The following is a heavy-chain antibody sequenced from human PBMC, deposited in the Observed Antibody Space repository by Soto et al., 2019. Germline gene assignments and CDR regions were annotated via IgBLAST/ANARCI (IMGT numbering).Heavy chain of an antibody. CDR2: INAGNGNT. V-gene: IGHV1-3*05. CDR1: GYTFTSYA. Sequence: QVQLVQSGAEEKKPGASVKVAFKASGYTFTSYAMHWVRHDPGQRLEWMGWINAGNGNTKYSQKFQGRVTITRDTSASTAYMELSILRSEDTAVYYCARGLPLAADYWGQGTLFTVSS. J-gene: IGHJ4*02. CDR3: ARGLPLAADY.